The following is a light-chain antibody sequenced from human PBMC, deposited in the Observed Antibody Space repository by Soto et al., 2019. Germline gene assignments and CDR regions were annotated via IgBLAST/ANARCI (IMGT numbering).Light chain of an antibody. CDR3: QQSYSTPHT. J-gene: IGKJ2*01. CDR2: AAS. Sequence: DIQMTQSPPSLSASVGDRVTITCRASQSISTFLNWYQQKPGKAPELLIYAASSLQSGVSSRFSGSESGTDFTLTISSLQPEDFATYYCQQSYSTPHTFGQGTKLEI. V-gene: IGKV1-39*01. CDR1: QSISTF.